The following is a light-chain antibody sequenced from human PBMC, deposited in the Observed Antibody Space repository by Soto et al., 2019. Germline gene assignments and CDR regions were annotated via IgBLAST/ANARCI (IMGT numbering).Light chain of an antibody. J-gene: IGKJ1*01. CDR3: QQYNSYPVT. CDR1: HSISSW. V-gene: IGKV1-5*03. Sequence: DIQMTQSPSTLSASVGDRVTITCRASHSISSWLAWYQQKPGKAPKLLIYKASSLESGVPSRFSGSGSGTEFTLTISSLQPDDFATYYCQQYNSYPVTFGQGTKVDIK. CDR2: KAS.